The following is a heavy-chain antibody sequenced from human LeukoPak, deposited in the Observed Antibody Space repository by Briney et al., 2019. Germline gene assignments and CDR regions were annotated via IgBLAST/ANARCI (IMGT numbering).Heavy chain of an antibody. Sequence: SETLSLTCTVSGASTNSDYWTLVRQVAGEGPEWIGRIFASGSTNYNPYLRSRITMSVDTSKNQFSLDLSSVTAADTGVYYCVRGWAPRGEKSSFASWGQGTLVTVSS. J-gene: IGHJ4*02. V-gene: IGHV4-4*07. CDR2: IFASGST. CDR3: VRGWAPRGEKSSFAS. D-gene: IGHD3-10*01. CDR1: GASTNSDY.